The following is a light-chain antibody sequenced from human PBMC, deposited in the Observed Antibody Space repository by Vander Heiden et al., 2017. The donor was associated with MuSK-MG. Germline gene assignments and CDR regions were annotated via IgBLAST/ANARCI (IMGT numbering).Light chain of an antibody. CDR2: DVS. V-gene: IGLV2-14*03. CDR3: SSYTSSNSYV. CDR1: SSDLGGYNY. Sequence: QSALTQPASVSGSPGQSITISCTGTSSDLGGYNYVSWYHQHPGKAPKLMIFDVSNRPSGVSNRFSGSKSGNTASLTISGLQAEDEADYYCSSYTSSNSYVFGTGTKVTVL. J-gene: IGLJ1*01.